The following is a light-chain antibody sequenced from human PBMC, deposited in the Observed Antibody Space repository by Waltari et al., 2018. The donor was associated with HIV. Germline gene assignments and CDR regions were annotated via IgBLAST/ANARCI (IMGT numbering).Light chain of an antibody. CDR1: QSVGTN. J-gene: IGKJ3*01. CDR3: QQYQTWPLT. CDR2: GAS. Sequence: ETVMTQSPVTLSVSPGESATHSCRASQSVGTNVTWYQRKSGQAPRLLIYGASTRATAIPARFSGSGSGTEFTLTITSLQSDDYATYYCQQYQTWPLTFGPGTTVDI. V-gene: IGKV3-15*01.